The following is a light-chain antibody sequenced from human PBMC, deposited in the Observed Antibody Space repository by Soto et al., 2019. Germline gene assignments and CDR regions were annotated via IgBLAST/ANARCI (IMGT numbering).Light chain of an antibody. CDR3: QTGEV. J-gene: IGLJ1*01. V-gene: IGLV4-69*01. CDR1: SGHSSYA. Sequence: QPVLTQSPSASASLGASVKLTCTLSSGHSSYAIAWHQQQPEKGPRYLMKLNSDGSHSKGDGIPDRFSGSSSGAERYLTISSLQSEDEADYYCQTGEVFGAGTKLTVL. CDR2: LNSDGSH.